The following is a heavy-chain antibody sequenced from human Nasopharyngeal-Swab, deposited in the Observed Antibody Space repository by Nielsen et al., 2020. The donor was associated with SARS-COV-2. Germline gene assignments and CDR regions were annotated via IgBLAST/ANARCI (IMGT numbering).Heavy chain of an antibody. CDR2: IYYSGST. CDR1: GFSISSYY. CDR3: ARSYSGSYYYYMDV. Sequence: GSLSLSCTVSGFSISSYYWSWIRQPPGKGLEWIGYIYYSGSTNYNPSLKSRVTISVDTSKNQFSLKLSSVTAADTAVYYCARSYSGSYYYYMDVWGKGTTDTVSS. J-gene: IGHJ6*03. V-gene: IGHV4-59*01. D-gene: IGHD2-21*01.